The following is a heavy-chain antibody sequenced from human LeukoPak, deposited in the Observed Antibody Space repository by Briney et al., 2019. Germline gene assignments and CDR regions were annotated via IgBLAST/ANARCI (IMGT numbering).Heavy chain of an antibody. CDR3: ARDSKQLGYFDY. V-gene: IGHV3-53*01. CDR2: IYSGGST. J-gene: IGHJ4*02. Sequence: TGGSLRLSCAASGFTVSSNYMSWVRQAPGKGLEWVSVIYSGGSTYYADSVKGRFTISRDNSKNTLYLQMNSLRAEDTAVYYCARDSKQLGYFDYWGQGTLVTVSS. D-gene: IGHD6-6*01. CDR1: GFTVSSNY.